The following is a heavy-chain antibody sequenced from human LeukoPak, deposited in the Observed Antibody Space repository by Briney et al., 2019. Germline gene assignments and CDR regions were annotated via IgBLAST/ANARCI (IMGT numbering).Heavy chain of an antibody. CDR1: GGTFSSYA. CDR2: INPNSGGT. D-gene: IGHD6-13*01. Sequence: GASVKVSCKASGGTFSSYAISWVRQAPGQGLEWMGRINPNSGGTNYAQKFQGRVTMTRDTSISTAYMELSRLRSDDTAVYYCARGYSSSWYDYWGQGTLVTVSS. V-gene: IGHV1-2*06. CDR3: ARGYSSSWYDY. J-gene: IGHJ4*02.